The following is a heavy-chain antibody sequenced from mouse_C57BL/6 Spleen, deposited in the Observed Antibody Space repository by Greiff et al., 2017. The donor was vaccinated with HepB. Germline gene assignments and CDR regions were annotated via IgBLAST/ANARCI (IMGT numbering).Heavy chain of an antibody. CDR2: INPSNGGT. CDR1: GYTFTSYW. V-gene: IGHV1-53*01. J-gene: IGHJ4*01. D-gene: IGHD2-4*01. Sequence: QVQLQQPGTELVKPGASVKLSCKASGYTFTSYWMHWVKQRPGQGLEWIGNINPSNGGTNYNEKFKSKATLTVDKSSSTAYMQLSSLTSEDSAVYYCARWGYDYEDYYAMDYWGQGTSVTVSS. CDR3: ARWGYDYEDYYAMDY.